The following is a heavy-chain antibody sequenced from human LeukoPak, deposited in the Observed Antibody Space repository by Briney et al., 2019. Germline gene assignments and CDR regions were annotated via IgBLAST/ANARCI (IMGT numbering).Heavy chain of an antibody. Sequence: GRSLRLSCAASRFTFSSHAMHWVRQAPGKGLEWVASILYDGGDNYYTGSVKGRFTISRDNSKKTLDLQMNSLRPEDTAVYFCARDGDPISAAGTMLDYWGLGTLVIVSS. J-gene: IGHJ4*02. V-gene: IGHV3-30*04. D-gene: IGHD6-13*01. CDR3: ARDGDPISAAGTMLDY. CDR1: RFTFSSHA. CDR2: ILYDGGDN.